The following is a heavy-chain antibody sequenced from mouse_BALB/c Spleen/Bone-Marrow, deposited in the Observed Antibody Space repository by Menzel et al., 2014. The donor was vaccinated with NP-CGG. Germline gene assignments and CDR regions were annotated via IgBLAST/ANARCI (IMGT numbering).Heavy chain of an antibody. V-gene: IGHV14-3*02. D-gene: IGHD1-2*01. CDR2: IDPANGNT. CDR1: GFNIKDTY. CDR3: ARYRHYYGYWCFDV. J-gene: IGHJ1*01. Sequence: EVQVVESGAELVKPGASVKLSCTASGFNIKDTYMHWVKQRPEQGLEWIGRIDPANGNTKYDPKFQGKATITADTSSNTAYLQLSSLTSEDTAVYYCARYRHYYGYWCFDVWGAGTTVTVSS.